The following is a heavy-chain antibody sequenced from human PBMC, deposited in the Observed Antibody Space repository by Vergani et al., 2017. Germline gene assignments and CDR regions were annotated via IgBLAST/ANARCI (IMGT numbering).Heavy chain of an antibody. CDR2: IWYDGSNT. CDR1: GFAFRTYG. CDR3: ARSRYDSSVFGTIFHY. Sequence: QVQLVESGGGVVQPGRSLRLSCVASGFAFRTYGMHWVRQAPGKGLEWVAIIWYDGSNTYYADSVKGRFTVSRDNSRNTLFLQMNSLRVEDTAVYYCARSRYDSSVFGTIFHYWGQGTRVTVS. D-gene: IGHD3-22*01. J-gene: IGHJ4*02. V-gene: IGHV3-33*01.